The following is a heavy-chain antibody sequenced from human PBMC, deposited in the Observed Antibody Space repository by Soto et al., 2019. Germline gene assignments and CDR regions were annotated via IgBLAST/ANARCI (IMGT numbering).Heavy chain of an antibody. CDR1: GGTFSSYA. J-gene: IGHJ6*02. Sequence: GASVKLSCKASGGTFSSYAISWVRQAPGQGLEWMGGIIPIFGTANYAQKFQGRVTITADESTSTAYMELSSLRSEDTAVYYCAVRCPYCSGGSLYYYGMDVWGQGTTVTVSS. CDR2: IIPIFGTA. V-gene: IGHV1-69*13. CDR3: AVRCPYCSGGSLYYYGMDV. D-gene: IGHD2-15*01.